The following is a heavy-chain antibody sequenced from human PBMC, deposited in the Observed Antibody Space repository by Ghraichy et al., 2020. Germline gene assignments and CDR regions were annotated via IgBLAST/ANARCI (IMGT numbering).Heavy chain of an antibody. J-gene: IGHJ4*02. Sequence: SETLSLTCTVSGGSISSGSYFWSWIRQPAGKGLEWIGSIYTSGSTNYNPSLKSRVTISVDTSKNQFSLKLSSVTAADTAVYYCARAYSGSVDYWGQGTLVIVSP. CDR3: ARAYSGSVDY. CDR1: GGSISSGSYF. CDR2: IYTSGST. V-gene: IGHV4-61*02. D-gene: IGHD5-12*01.